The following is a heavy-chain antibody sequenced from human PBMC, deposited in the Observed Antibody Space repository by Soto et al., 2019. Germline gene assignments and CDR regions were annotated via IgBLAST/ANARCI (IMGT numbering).Heavy chain of an antibody. D-gene: IGHD6-6*01. CDR3: ARGIEYSSSPGYYYYGMDV. V-gene: IGHV1-2*04. Sequence: ASVKVSCKASGYTFTGYYMHWVRQAPGQGLEWMGWINPNSGGTNYAQKFQGWVTMTRDTSISTAYMELSGLRSDNTAVYYCARGIEYSSSPGYYYYGMDVWGQGTTVTVSS. CDR1: GYTFTGYY. CDR2: INPNSGGT. J-gene: IGHJ6*02.